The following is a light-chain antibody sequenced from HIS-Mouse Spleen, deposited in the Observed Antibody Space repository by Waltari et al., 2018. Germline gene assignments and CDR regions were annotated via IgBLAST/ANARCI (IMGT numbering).Light chain of an antibody. CDR1: NIGSKS. CDR3: QVWDSSSDHPV. CDR2: DDS. J-gene: IGLJ3*02. V-gene: IGLV3-21*02. Sequence: SYVLTQPPSVSVAPGQTARITCGGNNIGSKSVHWYQQKPCQAPVLVVYDDSDRPSGIPERFSGSNSGNTATLTISWVEAGDEADYYCQVWDSSSDHPVFGGGTKLTVL.